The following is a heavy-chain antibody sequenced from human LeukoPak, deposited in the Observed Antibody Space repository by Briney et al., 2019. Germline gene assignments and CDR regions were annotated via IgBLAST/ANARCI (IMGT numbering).Heavy chain of an antibody. Sequence: GGSLRLSCAASGFTFSSYWMSWVRQAPGKGLEWVANIKEDGSEKYYVDSVKGRFTISRDNAKNSLYLQMNSLRAEDTAVYYCARALWDSGSYYFDYWGQGTLVTVSS. J-gene: IGHJ4*02. D-gene: IGHD1-26*01. CDR2: IKEDGSEK. CDR1: GFTFSSYW. CDR3: ARALWDSGSYYFDY. V-gene: IGHV3-7*01.